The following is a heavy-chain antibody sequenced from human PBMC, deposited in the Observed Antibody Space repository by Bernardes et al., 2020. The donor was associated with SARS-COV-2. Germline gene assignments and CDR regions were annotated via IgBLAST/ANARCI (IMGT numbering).Heavy chain of an antibody. CDR2: ISTSGST. V-gene: IGHV4-61*02. CDR3: VRVVQDSYGSGTYPQYYAY. D-gene: IGHD3-10*01. J-gene: IGHJ4*02. Sequence: SESLSLTCTVSGGSISSESHYWGWIPQPAGKELEWIGRISTSGSTSYKPSLESRVTISVDTSKNQFSLKLSSVTAADTAVYYCVRVVQDSYGSGTYPQYYAYWGQGTLVTVSS. CDR1: GGSISSESHY.